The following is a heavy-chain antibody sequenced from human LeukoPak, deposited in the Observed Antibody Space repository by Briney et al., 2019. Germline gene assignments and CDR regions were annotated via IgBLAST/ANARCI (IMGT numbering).Heavy chain of an antibody. Sequence: SETLSLTCAVSGGSSSSGGYSWSWIRQPPGKGLEWIGYIYHSGSTYYNPSLKSRVTISVDRSKNQFSLKLSSVTAADTAVYYCARAPYGDYPLFDYWGQGTLVTVSS. V-gene: IGHV4-30-2*01. J-gene: IGHJ4*02. CDR1: GGSSSSGGYS. CDR2: IYHSGST. D-gene: IGHD4-17*01. CDR3: ARAPYGDYPLFDY.